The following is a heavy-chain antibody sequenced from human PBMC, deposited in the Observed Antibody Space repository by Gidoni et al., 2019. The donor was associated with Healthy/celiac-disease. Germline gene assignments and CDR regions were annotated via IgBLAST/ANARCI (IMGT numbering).Heavy chain of an antibody. V-gene: IGHV1-18*01. Sequence: ASVNDSCKASGYTFTSYGISWVRQAPGQGLAWMGWISAYNGNTNYAQKPQARVTMTTDTSTSTASMGLRRLGSDDAAVDYCARDQWRVRSFDYWGQGTLVTVSS. D-gene: IGHD6-19*01. CDR2: ISAYNGNT. J-gene: IGHJ4*02. CDR3: ARDQWRVRSFDY. CDR1: GYTFTSYG.